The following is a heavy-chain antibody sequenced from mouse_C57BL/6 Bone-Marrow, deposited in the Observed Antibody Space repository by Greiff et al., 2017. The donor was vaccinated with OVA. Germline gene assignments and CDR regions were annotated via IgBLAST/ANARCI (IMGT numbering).Heavy chain of an antibody. CDR3: ARSGGSYYYAMDY. V-gene: IGHV1-81*01. CDR2: IYPRSGNT. D-gene: IGHD1-1*01. J-gene: IGHJ4*01. CDR1: GYTFTSYG. Sequence: QVTLKESGAELARPGASVKLSCKASGYTFTSYGISWVKQRTGQGLEWIGEIYPRSGNTYYNEKFKGKATLTADKSSSTAYMELRSLTSEDSAVYFCARSGGSYYYAMDYWGQGTSVTVSS.